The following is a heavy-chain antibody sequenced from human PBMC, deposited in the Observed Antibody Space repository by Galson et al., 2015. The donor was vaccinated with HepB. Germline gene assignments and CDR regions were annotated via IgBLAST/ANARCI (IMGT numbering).Heavy chain of an antibody. CDR3: TRVGDGLLWFGELRENFDY. V-gene: IGHV3-49*04. CDR2: IRSKAYGGTT. D-gene: IGHD3-10*01. Sequence: SLRLSCAASGFTFGDYAMSWVRRAPGKGLEWVGFIRSKAYGGTTEYAASVKGRFTISRDDSKSIAYLQMNSLKTEDTAVYYCTRVGDGLLWFGELRENFDYWGQGTLVTVSS. J-gene: IGHJ4*02. CDR1: GFTFGDYA.